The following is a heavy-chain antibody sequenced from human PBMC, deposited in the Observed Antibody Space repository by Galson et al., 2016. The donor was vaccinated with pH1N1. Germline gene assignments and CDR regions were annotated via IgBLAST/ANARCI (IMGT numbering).Heavy chain of an antibody. CDR2: INRDGSII. CDR1: GFTLSSYW. D-gene: IGHD3-9*01. Sequence: SLRLSCAASGFTLSSYWMHWVRQSPGKGLVWVSRINRDGSIISYADSVKGRFTISRDNAKNTLYLQMNSLRVEDTAVYYCAIFTVAILTDRGGWGQGTLVTVSS. V-gene: IGHV3-74*01. J-gene: IGHJ4*02. CDR3: AIFTVAILTDRGG.